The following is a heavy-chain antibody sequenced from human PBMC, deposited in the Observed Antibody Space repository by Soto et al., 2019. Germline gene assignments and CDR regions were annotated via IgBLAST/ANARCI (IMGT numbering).Heavy chain of an antibody. D-gene: IGHD6-13*01. V-gene: IGHV4-39*01. CDR1: GGSISSSSYY. CDR3: ARQYSSSWYRPNWFDP. J-gene: IGHJ5*02. CDR2: IYYSGST. Sequence: SETLSLTCTVSGGSISSSSYYWGWIRQPPGKGLEWIGSIYYSGSTYYNPSLKSRVTISVDTPKNQFSLKLSSVTAADTAVYYCARQYSSSWYRPNWFDPWGQGTLVT.